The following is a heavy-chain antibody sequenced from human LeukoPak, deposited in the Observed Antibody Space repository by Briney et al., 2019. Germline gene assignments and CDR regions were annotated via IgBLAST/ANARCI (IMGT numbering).Heavy chain of an antibody. V-gene: IGHV4-61*02. J-gene: IGHJ4*02. CDR1: GGSISSGSYY. CDR2: IYTSGST. CDR3: ARGDFWSGYYFY. Sequence: PSQTLSLTCTVSGGSISSGSYYWSWIRQPAGKGLEWIGRIYTSGSTNYNPSLKSRVTISVDTSKNQFSLKLSSVTAADTAVYYCARGDFWSGYYFYWGQGTLVPVSS. D-gene: IGHD3-3*01.